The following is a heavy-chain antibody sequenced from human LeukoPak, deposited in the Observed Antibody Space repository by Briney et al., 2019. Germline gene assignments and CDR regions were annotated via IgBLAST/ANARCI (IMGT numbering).Heavy chain of an antibody. D-gene: IGHD4-11*01. V-gene: IGHV4-59*01. Sequence: SETLSLTCTVSGGSISSYYWSWIRQPPGKGLEWIGDIYYSGSTNYNPSLKSRVTISVDTSKNQFSLKLSSVTAADTAVYYCARYSNYGDYYYYYMDVWGKGTTVTVSS. CDR1: GGSISSYY. J-gene: IGHJ6*03. CDR3: ARYSNYGDYYYYYMDV. CDR2: IYYSGST.